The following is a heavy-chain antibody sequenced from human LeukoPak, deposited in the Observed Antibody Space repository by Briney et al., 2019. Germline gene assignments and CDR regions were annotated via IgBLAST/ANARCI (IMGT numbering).Heavy chain of an antibody. J-gene: IGHJ6*02. CDR3: AKEESGYDSRYYGMDV. CDR2: ISYDGSNK. Sequence: SGRSLILSCAASGFTFSSYGMHLVRQAPGKGLELVAVISYDGSNKYYADSVKGRFTISRDNSKNTLYLQMNSLRAEDTAVYYCAKEESGYDSRYYGMDVWGQGTTVTVSS. V-gene: IGHV3-30*18. D-gene: IGHD5-12*01. CDR1: GFTFSSYG.